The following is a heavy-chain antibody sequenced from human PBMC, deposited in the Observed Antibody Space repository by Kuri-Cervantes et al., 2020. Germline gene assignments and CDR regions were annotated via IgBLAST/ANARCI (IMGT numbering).Heavy chain of an antibody. CDR3: ARAANGIAVAGRGYYFDY. J-gene: IGHJ4*02. V-gene: IGHV1-18*01. D-gene: IGHD6-19*01. Sequence: ASVKVSCKASGYTFTSYGISWVRQAPGQGLEWMGWISAYNGNTNYAQKFQGRVTMTRDTSTSTVYMELSSLRSEDTAVYYCARAANGIAVAGRGYYFDYWGQETLVTVSS. CDR1: GYTFTSYG. CDR2: ISAYNGNT.